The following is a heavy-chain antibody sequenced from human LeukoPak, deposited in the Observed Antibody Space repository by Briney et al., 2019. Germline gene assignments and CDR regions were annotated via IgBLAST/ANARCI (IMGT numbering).Heavy chain of an antibody. CDR2: IRYDGSNK. Sequence: GGSLRLSCAASGFTFSSYGMHWVRQAPGKGLEWVAFIRYDGSNKYYADSVKGRFTISRDNSKNTLYLQMNSLRAEDTAVYYRAKRPWSAFDIWGQGTMVTVSS. CDR3: AKRPWSAFDI. V-gene: IGHV3-30*02. D-gene: IGHD1-1*01. J-gene: IGHJ3*02. CDR1: GFTFSSYG.